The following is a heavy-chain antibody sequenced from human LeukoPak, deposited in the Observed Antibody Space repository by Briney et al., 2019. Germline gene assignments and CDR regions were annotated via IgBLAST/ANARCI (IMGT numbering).Heavy chain of an antibody. V-gene: IGHV4-59*08. J-gene: IGHJ4*02. Sequence: SETLSLTCTVSGGSISSFSWSWIRQPPGKGLEWIGYIYYSGTTNYNPSLKSRVTISVDTSKNQFSLKLSSVTAADTAVYYCARHSDVHRWFYFDYWGQGTLVTVSS. CDR3: ARHSDVHRWFYFDY. CDR1: GGSISSFS. CDR2: IYYSGTT. D-gene: IGHD3-9*01.